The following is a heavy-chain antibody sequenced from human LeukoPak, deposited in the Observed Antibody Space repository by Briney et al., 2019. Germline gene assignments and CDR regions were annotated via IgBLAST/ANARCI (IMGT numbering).Heavy chain of an antibody. D-gene: IGHD2-2*01. CDR2: INANGGGT. Sequence: ASVKVSCKASGYTFTDYYLQWVRQAPGQGLEWMGRINANGGGTNYAPKFQGRVTMTRDTSISTAYMELSRLRSDDTAAYYCARDPIKYQLLLLSFDIWGQGTVVTVSS. J-gene: IGHJ3*02. CDR3: ARDPIKYQLLLLSFDI. V-gene: IGHV1-2*06. CDR1: GYTFTDYY.